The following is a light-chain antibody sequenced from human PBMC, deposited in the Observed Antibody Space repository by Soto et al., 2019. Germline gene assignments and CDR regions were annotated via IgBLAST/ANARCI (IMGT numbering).Light chain of an antibody. CDR3: HQQGNSLST. CDR2: RTS. CDR1: QTVSSTS. Sequence: EIVLTQSPGTLSLSPGETATLSCWASQTVSSTSLAWYQQKPGLAPRLLIYRTSSRATGIPDRFSGSGSGTDFTLTISSLGPEESAVHYCHQQGNSLSTFGQGTKVDIK. J-gene: IGKJ1*01. V-gene: IGKV3-20*01.